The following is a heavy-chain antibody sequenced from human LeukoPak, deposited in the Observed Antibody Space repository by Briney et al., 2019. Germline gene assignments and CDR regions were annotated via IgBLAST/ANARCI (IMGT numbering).Heavy chain of an antibody. J-gene: IGHJ4*02. D-gene: IGHD5/OR15-5a*01. CDR1: GFTFSSSW. V-gene: IGHV3-7*01. CDR3: ARGVYRSFDY. CDR2: IKYDGSEE. Sequence: GGSLRLSCVASGFTFSSSWMSWVRQAPGKGLEWVANIKYDGSEEYYVDSVKGRFTISRDNAQNSLYLQMNNLRAEDTAVYYCARGVYRSFDYWGQGSLVTVSS.